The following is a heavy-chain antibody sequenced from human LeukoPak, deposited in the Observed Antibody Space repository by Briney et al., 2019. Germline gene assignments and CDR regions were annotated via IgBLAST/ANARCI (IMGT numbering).Heavy chain of an antibody. V-gene: IGHV3-23*01. Sequence: GGSLRLSCTASGFTFSSYAMSWVRQAPGKGLEWVSLVSASSDATHYADSVKGRFTISRDNSKNTLYLQMNSLRAEDTAVYYCARVSRYGWFDPWGQGTLVTVSS. D-gene: IGHD6-13*01. CDR1: GFTFSSYA. J-gene: IGHJ5*02. CDR2: VSASSDAT. CDR3: ARVSRYGWFDP.